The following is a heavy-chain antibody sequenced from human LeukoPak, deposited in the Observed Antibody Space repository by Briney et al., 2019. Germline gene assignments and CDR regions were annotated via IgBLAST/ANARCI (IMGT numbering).Heavy chain of an antibody. CDR3: AREELTYYYDSSGYYY. D-gene: IGHD3-22*01. V-gene: IGHV4-39*07. CDR2: IHYSGDA. Sequence: SETLSLTCTVSGGSIIIDNYYWAWIRQPPGKGLEWIGSIHYSGDAYYNPSLKSRVTISVDTSNNQFSLKLNSVTAADTAMYYCAREELTYYYDSSGYYYWGQGTLVTVSS. CDR1: GGSIIIDNYY. J-gene: IGHJ4*02.